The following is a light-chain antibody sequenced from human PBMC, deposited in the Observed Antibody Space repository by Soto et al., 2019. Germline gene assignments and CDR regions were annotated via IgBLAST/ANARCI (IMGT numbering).Light chain of an antibody. J-gene: IGKJ2*01. V-gene: IGKV3-15*01. CDR2: AAS. CDR1: LRISSN. Sequence: EIVMTQSPATLSVSPGESATLSCRASLRISSNLAWYQQKPGQAPRLLIYAASTRATDVPARFSGSGSGTEFTLTISSLQSEDFAVYYCQQYNNWPHMYTFGQGSKLEIK. CDR3: QQYNNWPHMYT.